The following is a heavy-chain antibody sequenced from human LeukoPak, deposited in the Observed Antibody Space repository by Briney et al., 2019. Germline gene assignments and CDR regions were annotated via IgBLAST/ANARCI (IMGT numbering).Heavy chain of an antibody. CDR3: ARDNYGGNLDC. V-gene: IGHV3-53*01. J-gene: IGHJ4*02. CDR1: GFTFSSYT. Sequence: PGGSLRLSCAASGFTFSSYTMSWVRQAPGKGLEWVSVIYIGGSTYYADSVKGRFTISRDNSKNTLYLQMNSLRAEDTAVYYCARDNYGGNLDCWGQGTLVTVSS. D-gene: IGHD4-23*01. CDR2: IYIGGST.